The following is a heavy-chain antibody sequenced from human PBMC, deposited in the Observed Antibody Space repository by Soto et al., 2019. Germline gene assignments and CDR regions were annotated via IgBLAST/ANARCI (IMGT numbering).Heavy chain of an antibody. D-gene: IGHD3-10*01. CDR1: GYSFTSYW. J-gene: IGHJ4*02. V-gene: IGHV5-51*01. CDR3: ARQSFYGSGSYYPFPPDY. CDR2: IYPGDSDT. Sequence: GESLKISCKGSGYSFTSYWIGWVRQMPGKGLEWMGIIYPGDSDTRYSPSFQGQVTISADKSISTAYLQWSSLKASDTAMYYCARQSFYGSGSYYPFPPDYWGQGTLVTVSS.